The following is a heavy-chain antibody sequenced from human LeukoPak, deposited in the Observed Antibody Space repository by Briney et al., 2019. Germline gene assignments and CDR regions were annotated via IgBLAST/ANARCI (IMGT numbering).Heavy chain of an antibody. CDR1: GFTFSSYG. D-gene: IGHD2-21*01. CDR2: ISYDGSNK. V-gene: IGHV3-30*03. J-gene: IGHJ4*02. Sequence: PGRSLRLSCAASGFTFSSYGMHWVRQAPGKGLEWVAVISYDGSNKYYADSVKGRFTISRDNSKNTLDLQMNSLRDEDTAVYYCARPLVFGGQGTLVTVSS. CDR3: ARPLVF.